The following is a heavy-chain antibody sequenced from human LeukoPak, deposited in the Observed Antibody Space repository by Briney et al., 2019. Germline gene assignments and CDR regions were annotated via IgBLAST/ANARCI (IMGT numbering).Heavy chain of an antibody. J-gene: IGHJ6*02. Sequence: GASVKVSCKASGYTFTSYYMHWVRQAPGQGLEWMGGIIPIFGTANYAQKFQGRVTITADESTSTAYMELSSLRSEDTAVYYCARPLRFLEWLASPYYYGMDVWGQGTTVTVSS. CDR1: GYTFTSYY. V-gene: IGHV1-69*13. D-gene: IGHD3-3*01. CDR3: ARPLRFLEWLASPYYYGMDV. CDR2: IIPIFGTA.